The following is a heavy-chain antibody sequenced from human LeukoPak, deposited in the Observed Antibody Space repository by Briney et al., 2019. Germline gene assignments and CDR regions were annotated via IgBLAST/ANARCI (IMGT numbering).Heavy chain of an antibody. CDR3: AMALDY. V-gene: IGHV3-23*01. CDR2: ISHSGSGI. Sequence: GGSLRLSCVASGFTFSNYLMNWVRQAPGKGLEWVSGISHSGSGIYYAASVKGRFTISRDNSKNTLYLQMDRLRVEDTAVYYCAMALDYWGQGTLVTVSS. J-gene: IGHJ4*02. CDR1: GFTFSNYL.